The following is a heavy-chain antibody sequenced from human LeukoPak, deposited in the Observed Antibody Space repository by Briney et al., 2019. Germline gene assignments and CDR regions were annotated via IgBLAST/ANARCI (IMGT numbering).Heavy chain of an antibody. Sequence: ASVKVSCKASGYTFTSYYMHWVRQAPGQGLEWMGIISPSGGSTSYAQKFQGRVTMTRDTSTSTVYMELSSLRSEDTAVYYCAIRRDAAGSVDYWGQGTLVTVSS. V-gene: IGHV1-46*01. D-gene: IGHD6-13*01. CDR2: ISPSGGST. CDR1: GYTFTSYY. J-gene: IGHJ4*02. CDR3: AIRRDAAGSVDY.